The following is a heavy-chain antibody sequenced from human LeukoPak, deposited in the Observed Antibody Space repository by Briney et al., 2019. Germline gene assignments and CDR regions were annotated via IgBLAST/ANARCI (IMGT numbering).Heavy chain of an antibody. CDR1: GFTFSSYS. CDR3: ARVFWNEDY. D-gene: IGHD1-1*01. Sequence: GGSLRLSCAASGFTFSSYSMNWVRQAPGKGLEWVSSISSSSSYIYYAGSVKGRFTISRDNAKNSLYLQMNSLRAEDTAVYYCARVFWNEDYWGQGTLVTVSS. V-gene: IGHV3-21*01. CDR2: ISSSSSYI. J-gene: IGHJ4*02.